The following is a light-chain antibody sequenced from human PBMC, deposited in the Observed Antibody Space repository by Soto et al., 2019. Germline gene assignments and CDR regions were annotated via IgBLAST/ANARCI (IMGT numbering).Light chain of an antibody. CDR3: QQCYSTPGT. V-gene: IGKV1-39*01. Sequence: DIQMTQSPSSLSASVGDRVTITCRASQTISSYLNWYQQKPGKAPKLLIYAASSLQSGVPSRFSGSGSGTYCTRTLNSLQPQDFATYYCQQCYSTPGTFGQGKRLEIK. CDR1: QTISSY. J-gene: IGKJ5*01. CDR2: AAS.